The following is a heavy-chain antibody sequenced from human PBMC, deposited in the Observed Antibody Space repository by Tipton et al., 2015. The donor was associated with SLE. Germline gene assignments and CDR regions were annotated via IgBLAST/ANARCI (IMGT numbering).Heavy chain of an antibody. CDR3: GGIKWGLTARGWYFGL. CDR1: GGSISSRAYY. Sequence: TLSLTCTVSGGSISSRAYYWAWIRQPPGKGLEWIASIYHRGSSYYNPSLKSRVTISVETSKSQFSLKLSSVAAADTAVYYCGGIKWGLTARGWYFGLWGRGSLVTVSS. D-gene: IGHD6-6*01. CDR2: IYHRGSS. J-gene: IGHJ2*01. V-gene: IGHV4-39*07.